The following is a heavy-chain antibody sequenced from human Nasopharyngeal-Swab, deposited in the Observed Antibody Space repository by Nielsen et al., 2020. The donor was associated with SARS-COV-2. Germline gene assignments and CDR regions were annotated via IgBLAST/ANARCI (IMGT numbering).Heavy chain of an antibody. CDR2: IYYSGST. V-gene: IGHV4-59*01. Sequence: WIRQAPGKGLEWIGYIYYSGSTNYNPSLKSRVTISVDTSKNQFSLKLSSVTAADTAVYYCAREIYDGHHDPWGQGTLVTVSS. CDR3: AREIYDGHHDP. J-gene: IGHJ5*02. D-gene: IGHD3-3*01.